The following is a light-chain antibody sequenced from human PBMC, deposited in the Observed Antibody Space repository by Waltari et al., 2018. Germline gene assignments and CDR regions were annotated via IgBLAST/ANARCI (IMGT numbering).Light chain of an antibody. V-gene: IGLV3-19*01. J-gene: IGLJ1*01. CDR2: GQN. CDR1: SLRRYF. Sequence: SSELSQDPTVSVALGQAVNITCQGDSLRRYFVSWYQQKPGQAPGLVSYGQNKRPSGIPGGCSGSRSRNTASLTIAGAEAADEADYYCYSRNSDDFTYVFGTGTKLTVL. CDR3: YSRNSDDFTYV.